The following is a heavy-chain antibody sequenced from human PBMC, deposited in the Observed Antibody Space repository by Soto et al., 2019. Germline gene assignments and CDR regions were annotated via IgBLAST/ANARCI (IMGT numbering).Heavy chain of an antibody. CDR1: GGSISSYY. CDR2: MYNSGST. CDR3: ASMGYHYGSGSYPLDY. Sequence: PSETLSLTCTVSGGSISSYYWTWIRQPPGKGLEWIGFMYNSGSTHYNPSLKSRVTISLDTSKNQFSLNLRSVTAADTALYYCASMGYHYGSGSYPLDYWGQGTLVTVSP. V-gene: IGHV4-59*08. J-gene: IGHJ4*02. D-gene: IGHD3-10*01.